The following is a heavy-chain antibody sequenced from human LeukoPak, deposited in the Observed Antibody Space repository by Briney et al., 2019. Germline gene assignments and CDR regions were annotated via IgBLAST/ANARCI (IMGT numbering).Heavy chain of an antibody. D-gene: IGHD3-3*01. CDR3: TTDRYDFWSGYYFDY. Sequence: GGSLRLSCAASGFTFSGYAMSWVRQAPGKGLEWVSAISGSGGSTYYADSVKGRFTISRDNSKNTLYLQMNSLKTEDTAVYYCTTDRYDFWSGYYFDYWGQGTLVTVSS. CDR1: GFTFSGYA. V-gene: IGHV3-23*01. J-gene: IGHJ4*02. CDR2: ISGSGGST.